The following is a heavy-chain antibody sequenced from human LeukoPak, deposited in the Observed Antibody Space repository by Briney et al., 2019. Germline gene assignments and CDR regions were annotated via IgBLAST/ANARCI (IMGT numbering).Heavy chain of an antibody. D-gene: IGHD3-22*01. CDR1: GFTLGTYW. CDR3: VRGYDSSGYYGDDF. CDR2: IKEDGSEK. J-gene: IGHJ4*02. V-gene: IGHV3-7*04. Sequence: GGSLRLSCAASGFTLGTYWMSWVRQAPGKGLEWVANIKEDGSEKYHVDSVKGRFTISRDNAKNSLYLQMNSLRPEDTAVYYCVRGYDSSGYYGDDFWGQGTLSPSPQ.